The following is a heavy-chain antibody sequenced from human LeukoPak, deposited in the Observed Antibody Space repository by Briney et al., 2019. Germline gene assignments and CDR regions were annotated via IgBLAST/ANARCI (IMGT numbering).Heavy chain of an antibody. CDR2: ISSSGSTI. CDR3: ARMGLRVRGVAYYYYGMDV. J-gene: IGHJ6*02. CDR1: GFTVSDYY. D-gene: IGHD3-16*01. V-gene: IGHV3-11*01. Sequence: GGSLRLSCAASGFTVSDYYMSWIRQAPGKGLEWVSYISSSGSTIYYADSVKGRFTISRDNAKNSLYLQMNSLRAEDTAVYYCARMGLRVRGVAYYYYGMDVWGQGTTVTVSS.